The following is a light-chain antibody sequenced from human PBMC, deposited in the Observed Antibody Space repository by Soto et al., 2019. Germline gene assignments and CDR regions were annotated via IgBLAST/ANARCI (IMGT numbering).Light chain of an antibody. V-gene: IGKV3-20*01. CDR3: QQYYSYPRT. Sequence: EIVLTQSPGTLSLSPGERATLSRRASQSVSSSYLAWYQQKPGQAPRLLISDASTRATGIPARFSGSGSGTEFTLTVSSLQSEDFATYYCQQYYSYPRTFGQGTKVDIK. CDR2: DAS. J-gene: IGKJ1*01. CDR1: QSVSSSY.